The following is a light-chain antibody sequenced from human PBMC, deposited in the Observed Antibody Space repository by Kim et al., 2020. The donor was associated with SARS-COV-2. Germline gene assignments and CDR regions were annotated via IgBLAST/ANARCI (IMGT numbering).Light chain of an antibody. CDR2: RNN. CDR3: AAWDDSLSGYV. Sequence: GQRVTIACSGSSSNIGSNYVYWYQQLPGTAPKLLIYRNNQRPSGVPDRFSGSKSGTSASLAISGLRSEDEADYYCAAWDDSLSGYVFGTGTKVTVL. CDR1: SSNIGSNY. V-gene: IGLV1-47*01. J-gene: IGLJ1*01.